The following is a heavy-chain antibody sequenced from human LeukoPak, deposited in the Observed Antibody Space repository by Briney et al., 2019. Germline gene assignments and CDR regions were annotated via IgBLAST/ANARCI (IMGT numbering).Heavy chain of an antibody. J-gene: IGHJ4*02. CDR2: VNRDGSST. CDR1: RFTSSSYR. CDR3: ARDLGLDYGGSQ. D-gene: IGHD4-23*01. Sequence: PGGSLRLSSAPPRFTSSSYRMHTVPQAPQKRLVWVSDVNRDGSSTNCADSVKGRFTISRDNAKNTLYLQMNTLRAEDTAVYYCARDLGLDYGGSQWGQGTLVTVSS. V-gene: IGHV3-74*01.